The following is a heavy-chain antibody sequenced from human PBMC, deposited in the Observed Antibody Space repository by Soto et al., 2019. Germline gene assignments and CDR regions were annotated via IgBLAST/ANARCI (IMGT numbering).Heavy chain of an antibody. CDR1: GFTFSNYY. V-gene: IGHV3-21*01. CDR3: ARPAVAGANWFDP. D-gene: IGHD6-19*01. CDR2: ISTASRYI. J-gene: IGHJ5*02. Sequence: ESGGGLVKPGGSLRLSCVASGFTFSNYYMNWVRLAPGRGLEWVSSISTASRYIYYADSVQGRFTISRDNAKNSVYLEMNSLRAEDTAVYYCARPAVAGANWFDPWGQGTLVTVSS.